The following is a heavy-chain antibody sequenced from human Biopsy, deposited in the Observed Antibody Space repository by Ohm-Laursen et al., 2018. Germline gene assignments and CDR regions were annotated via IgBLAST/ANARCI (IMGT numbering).Heavy chain of an antibody. J-gene: IGHJ3*02. CDR2: IYYSGGT. V-gene: IGHV4-59*07. CDR3: ARVEAGTYDALDI. D-gene: IGHD1-26*01. CDR1: GGSMTGYE. Sequence: SDTLSLTCSVSGGSMTGYEWSWIRLAPGKGLEWIGYIYYSGGTKYNPSLASRVTFSVDMSKSQFSLKLYSVTAADKAVYYCARVEAGTYDALDIWGQGTLVAVSA.